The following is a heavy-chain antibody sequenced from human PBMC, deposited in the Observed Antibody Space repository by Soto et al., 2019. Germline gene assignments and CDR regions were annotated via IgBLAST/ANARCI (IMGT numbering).Heavy chain of an antibody. Sequence: SETPSLTCAVCGGSFSGYYWGWIRQPPGKGLEWIGYIYYSGSTNYNPSLKSRVTISVDTSKNQFSLKLMSLSAADTAVYYCGRLEGLATISYYFDYWGQGALVTVSS. D-gene: IGHD3-9*01. CDR2: IYYSGST. CDR3: GRLEGLATISYYFDY. CDR1: GGSFSGYY. J-gene: IGHJ4*02. V-gene: IGHV4-59*08.